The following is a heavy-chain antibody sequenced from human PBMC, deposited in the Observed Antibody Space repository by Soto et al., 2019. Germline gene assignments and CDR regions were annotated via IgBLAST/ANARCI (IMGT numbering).Heavy chain of an antibody. CDR1: GYTFTSYD. J-gene: IGHJ4*02. CDR3: ARGSRITMIVVVISAYYFDY. D-gene: IGHD3-22*01. Sequence: XSVKVCCKASGYTFTSYDINWVRQATGQGLEWMGWMNPNSGNTGYAQKFQGRVTMTRNTSISTAYMELSSLRSEDTAVYYCARGSRITMIVVVISAYYFDYWGQGTLVTVSS. CDR2: MNPNSGNT. V-gene: IGHV1-8*01.